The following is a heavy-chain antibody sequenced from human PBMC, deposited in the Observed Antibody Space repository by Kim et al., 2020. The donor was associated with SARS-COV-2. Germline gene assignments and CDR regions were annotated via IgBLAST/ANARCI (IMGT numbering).Heavy chain of an antibody. CDR2: ISGSGGST. V-gene: IGHV3-23*01. J-gene: IGHJ5*02. D-gene: IGHD3-10*01. CDR3: AKDPRRITMVRGVIIGNWFDP. CDR1: GFTFSSYA. Sequence: GGSLRLSCAASGFTFSSYAMSWGRQAPGKGLEWVSAISGSGGSTYYADSVKGRFTISRDNSKNTLYLQMNSLRAEDTAVYYCAKDPRRITMVRGVIIGNWFDPWGQGTLVTVSS.